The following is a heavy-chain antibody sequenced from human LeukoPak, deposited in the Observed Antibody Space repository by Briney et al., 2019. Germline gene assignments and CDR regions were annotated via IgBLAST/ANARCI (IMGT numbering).Heavy chain of an antibody. CDR3: ARDYQLYGDYGG. Sequence: GGSLRLSCAASGFTFSNYNMNWVRQAPGKGLEWVSSISSSSSYISYADSLKGRFTISRDNAKNSLYPQMNSLRAEDTAVYYCARDYQLYGDYGGGGRGTLVTVSS. D-gene: IGHD4-17*01. V-gene: IGHV3-21*01. CDR2: ISSSSSYI. J-gene: IGHJ4*02. CDR1: GFTFSNYN.